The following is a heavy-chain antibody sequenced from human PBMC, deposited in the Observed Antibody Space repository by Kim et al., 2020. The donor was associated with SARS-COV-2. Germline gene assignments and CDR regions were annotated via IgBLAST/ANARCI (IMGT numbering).Heavy chain of an antibody. D-gene: IGHD6-13*01. CDR3: ATHSSSRLTAYYYYGMDV. Sequence: SETLSLTCTVSGGSISSSSYYWGWIRQPPGKGLEWIGSIYYSGSTYYNPSLKSRVTISVDTSKNQFSLKLSSVTAADTAVYYCATHSSSRLTAYYYYGMDVWGQGTTVTVSS. V-gene: IGHV4-39*01. CDR2: IYYSGST. J-gene: IGHJ6*02. CDR1: GGSISSSSYY.